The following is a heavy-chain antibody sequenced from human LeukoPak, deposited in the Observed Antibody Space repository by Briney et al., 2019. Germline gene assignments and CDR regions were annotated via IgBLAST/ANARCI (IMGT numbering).Heavy chain of an antibody. CDR3: ARERGGSHSYGYFDY. J-gene: IGHJ4*02. CDR2: IYYSGST. D-gene: IGHD5-18*01. CDR1: GGSTSRYY. Sequence: PSETLSLTCSVSGGSTSRYYWSWIRQPPGKGLEWIGYIYYSGSTNYNPSLKSRVTISVDTSKNQFSLKLSSVTAADTAVYYCARERGGSHSYGYFDYWGQGTLVTVSS. V-gene: IGHV4-59*01.